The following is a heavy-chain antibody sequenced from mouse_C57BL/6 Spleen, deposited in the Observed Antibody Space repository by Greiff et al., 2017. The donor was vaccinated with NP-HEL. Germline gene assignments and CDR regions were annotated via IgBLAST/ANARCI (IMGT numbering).Heavy chain of an antibody. CDR1: GYTFTSYW. D-gene: IGHD1-1*01. V-gene: IGHV1-55*01. CDR3: ARETTVVATDY. CDR2: IYPGSGST. Sequence: QVQLQQPGAELVKPGASVKMSCKASGYTFTSYWITWVKQRPGQGLEWIGDIYPGSGSTNYNEKFKSKATLTVDTSSSTAYMQLSSLTSEDSAGYYCARETTVVATDYWGQGTTLTVSS. J-gene: IGHJ2*01.